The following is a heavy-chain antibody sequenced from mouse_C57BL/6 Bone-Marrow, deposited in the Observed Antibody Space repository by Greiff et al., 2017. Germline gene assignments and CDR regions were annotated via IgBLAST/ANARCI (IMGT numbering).Heavy chain of an antibody. V-gene: IGHV5-6*01. CDR2: ISSGGSYT. CDR3: ARHAFAY. Sequence: EVQLVESGGDLVKPGGSLKLSCAASGFTFSSYGMSWVRQTPDKRLEWVATISSGGSYTYYPDSVKGRFTISRDNAKNTLYLQMSSLKSEDTAMXYCARHAFAYWGQGTLVTVSA. CDR1: GFTFSSYG. J-gene: IGHJ3*01.